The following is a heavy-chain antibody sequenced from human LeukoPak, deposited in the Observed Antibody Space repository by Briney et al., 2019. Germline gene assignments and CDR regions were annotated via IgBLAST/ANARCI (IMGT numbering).Heavy chain of an antibody. CDR2: INPNSGGT. J-gene: IGHJ6*03. Sequence: GASVKVSCKASGYTFTGYYMHWVRQAPGQGLEWMGWINPNSGGTNYAQKFQGRVTITADKSTSTAYMELSSLRSEDTAVYYCASPSSGWYHENYYYYYMDVWGKGTTVTVSS. CDR1: GYTFTGYY. D-gene: IGHD6-19*01. CDR3: ASPSSGWYHENYYYYYMDV. V-gene: IGHV1-2*02.